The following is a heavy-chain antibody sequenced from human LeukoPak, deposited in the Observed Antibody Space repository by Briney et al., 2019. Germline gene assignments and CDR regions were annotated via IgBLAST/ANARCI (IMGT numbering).Heavy chain of an antibody. CDR1: GGSISSSNYY. V-gene: IGHV4-39*01. J-gene: IGHJ4*02. CDR2: IYYSGST. D-gene: IGHD3-22*01. Sequence: SETLSLTCTVSGGSISSSNYYWGWIRQPPGKGLEWIGSIYYSGSTYYNPSLKSRVTISVDTSKNQFSLKLSSVTAADTAVYYCMLSYNYDSRNYWGQGTLVTVSS. CDR3: MLSYNYDSRNY.